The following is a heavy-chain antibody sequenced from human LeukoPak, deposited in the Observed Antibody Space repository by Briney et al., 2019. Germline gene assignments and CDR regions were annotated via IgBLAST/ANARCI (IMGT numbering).Heavy chain of an antibody. CDR2: INHDGSST. D-gene: IGHD3-22*01. V-gene: IGHV3-74*01. J-gene: IGHJ4*02. CDR1: GFAFTNFW. CDR3: VRDWGYDSSGYWQKYFDT. Sequence: GGSLRLSCATSGFAFTNFWMHWVRQAPGKGLVWVSRINHDGSSTNYADSVKGRFTISRDNAKNTVYLQMNSLRAEDTAVYYCVRDWGYDSSGYWQKYFDTWGQGTLVTVSS.